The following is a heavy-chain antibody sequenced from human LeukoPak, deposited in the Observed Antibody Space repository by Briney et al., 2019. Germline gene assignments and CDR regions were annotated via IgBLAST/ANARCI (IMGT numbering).Heavy chain of an antibody. CDR1: GFTFYVYG. J-gene: IGHJ5*02. CDR2: LNWNGGST. D-gene: IGHD4-17*01. Sequence: PGGSLRLSCAASGFTFYVYGMSWVRQAPGKGLEWVSGLNWNGGSTVYADSVKGRFIISRDNSKNTLYLQMNSLRAEDTAVYYCAKDPHPANDYGDYVGWFDPWGQGTLVTVSS. CDR3: AKDPHPANDYGDYVGWFDP. V-gene: IGHV3-20*04.